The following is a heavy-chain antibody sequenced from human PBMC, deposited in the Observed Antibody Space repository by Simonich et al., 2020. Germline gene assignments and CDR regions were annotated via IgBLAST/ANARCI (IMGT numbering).Heavy chain of an antibody. D-gene: IGHD3-16*01. CDR2: ISSSSYI. V-gene: IGHV3-21*01. CDR1: GFTFSSYS. J-gene: IGHJ3*02. CDR3: AREQARGGAFDI. Sequence: EVQLVESGGGLVKPGGSLRLSCAASGFTFSSYSMNWVRQAPGKGLEWISSISSSSYIYYADSVKGRFTIARDNAKNSLYLQMNSLRAEDTAVYYCAREQARGGAFDIWGQGTMVTVSS.